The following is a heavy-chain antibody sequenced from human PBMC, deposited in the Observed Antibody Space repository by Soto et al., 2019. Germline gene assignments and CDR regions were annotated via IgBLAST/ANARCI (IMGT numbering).Heavy chain of an antibody. V-gene: IGHV1-18*01. D-gene: IGHD2-15*01. CDR1: GYTFTSCG. Sequence: ASVKVSCTASGYTFTSCGISWVRQAPGQGLEWMGWISAYNGNTNYAQKLQGRVTMTTNTSTSRAYMELRCMRSDDTAVYYCARVVGDIVVVVAGRGLNCFDPWD. CDR2: ISAYNGNT. J-gene: IGHJ5*02. CDR3: ARVVGDIVVVVAGRGLNCFDP.